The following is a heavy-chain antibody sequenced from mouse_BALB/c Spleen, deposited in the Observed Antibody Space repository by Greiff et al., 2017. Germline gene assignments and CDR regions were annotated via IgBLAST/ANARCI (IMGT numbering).Heavy chain of an antibody. D-gene: IGHD2-13*01. CDR3: ARRGLGYAMDY. CDR1: GYTFSSYW. V-gene: IGHV1-9*01. J-gene: IGHJ4*01. Sequence: VKLQESGAELMKPGASVKISCKATGYTFSSYWIEWVKQRPGHGLEWIGEILPGSGSTNYNEKFKGKATFTADTSSNTAYMQLSSLTSEDSAVYYCARRGLGYAMDYWGQGTSVTVSS. CDR2: ILPGSGST.